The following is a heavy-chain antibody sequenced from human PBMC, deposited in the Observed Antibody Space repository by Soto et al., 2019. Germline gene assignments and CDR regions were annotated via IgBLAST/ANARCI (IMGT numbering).Heavy chain of an antibody. CDR2: MHSDVTT. J-gene: IGHJ5*02. D-gene: IGHD6-13*01. V-gene: IGHV3-53*01. CDR1: GFSVTANS. Sequence: QLVESGGGLIQPGGSLRLSCAASGFSVTANSMSWVRQAPGKGLEWVSVMHSDVTTYYADSVKGRFIISRDNSKNTLYLQMSTLRGEDTARYFCARQLSGSWYNGFDPGARAPWSPSPQ. CDR3: ARQLSGSWYNGFDP.